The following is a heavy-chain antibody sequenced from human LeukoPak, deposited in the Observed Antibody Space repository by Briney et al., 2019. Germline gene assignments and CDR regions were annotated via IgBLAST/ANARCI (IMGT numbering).Heavy chain of an antibody. CDR3: ARARYSSEGFDD. CDR1: GGSISSYY. CDR2: IYYSGST. J-gene: IGHJ4*02. Sequence: SETLSLTCSVSGGSISSYYWSWIRQPPGKGLEWIVNIYYSGSTNYNPSLKCRVTISVVTSKNEFYLKLSSVTAADTAVYYCARARYSSEGFDDWGQGTLITVSS. V-gene: IGHV4-59*01. D-gene: IGHD6-25*01.